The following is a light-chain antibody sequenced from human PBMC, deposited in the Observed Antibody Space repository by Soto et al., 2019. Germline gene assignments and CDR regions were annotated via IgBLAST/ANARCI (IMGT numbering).Light chain of an antibody. Sequence: DIVMTQSPLSLPVTPVEPASISFRSSQSLLHSNGYNYLHWYLQKPGQSPQLLIYLGSNRASGVPDRFSGSGSGTDFTLKISRVEAEDVGVYYCMQGTHWPWTFGQGTKVDIK. J-gene: IGKJ1*01. CDR2: LGS. CDR1: QSLLHSNGYNY. V-gene: IGKV2-28*01. CDR3: MQGTHWPWT.